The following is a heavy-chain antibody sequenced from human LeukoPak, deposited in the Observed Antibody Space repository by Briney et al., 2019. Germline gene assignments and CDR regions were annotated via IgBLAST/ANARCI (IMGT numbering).Heavy chain of an antibody. V-gene: IGHV6-1*01. CDR2: TYYTSEWYS. CDR3: ARTRGDYGDPNWFDP. Sequence: SQTLSLTCAISGDSVSSSSAAWNWIRQSPSRGLEWLGRTYYTSEWYSDYAVTVKGRITINPDTSKNQFSLQLNSVTAADTAVYYCARTRGDYGDPNWFDPWGQGTLVTVSS. D-gene: IGHD4-17*01. CDR1: GDSVSSSSAA. J-gene: IGHJ5*02.